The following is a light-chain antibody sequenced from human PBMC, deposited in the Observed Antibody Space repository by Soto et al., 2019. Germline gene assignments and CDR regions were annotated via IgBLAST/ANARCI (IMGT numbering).Light chain of an antibody. V-gene: IGKV1-17*01. CDR1: QGIGND. Sequence: DIQMTQSPSSLSASVGDRVTITCRASQGIGNDLGWYQKKPGKAPKRLIYAASSLQSGVPSRSSGSGSGTEFTLTISSLQPEDFATYYCLQHNSYPRTFGQGTKVDIK. CDR2: AAS. CDR3: LQHNSYPRT. J-gene: IGKJ1*01.